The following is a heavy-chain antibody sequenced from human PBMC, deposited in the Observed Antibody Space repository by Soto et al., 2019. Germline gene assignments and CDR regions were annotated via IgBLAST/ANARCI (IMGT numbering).Heavy chain of an antibody. Sequence: QVQLQQWGAGLLKPSETLSLTCAVYGGSFSGYYWSWIRQPPGKGLEWIGEINHSGSTNYNPSLKSRVTISVDTSKNQFSVKLSSVTAADTAVYYCARVIVATEDYWGQGTLVTVSS. J-gene: IGHJ4*02. V-gene: IGHV4-34*01. CDR1: GGSFSGYY. D-gene: IGHD5-12*01. CDR2: INHSGST. CDR3: ARVIVATEDY.